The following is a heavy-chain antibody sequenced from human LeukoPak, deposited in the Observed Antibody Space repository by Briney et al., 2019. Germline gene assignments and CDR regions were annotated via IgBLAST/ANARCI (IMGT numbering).Heavy chain of an antibody. CDR3: ARGTVTEY. Sequence: PSETLSLTCTVSGGSISSYYWSWIRQPPGKGLEWIGYISYSGSTNYNPSLKSRVTISVDTSKNQFSLKLSSVTAADTAVYYCARGTVTEYWGQGTLVTVSS. CDR1: GGSISSYY. J-gene: IGHJ4*02. V-gene: IGHV4-59*13. CDR2: ISYSGST. D-gene: IGHD4-11*01.